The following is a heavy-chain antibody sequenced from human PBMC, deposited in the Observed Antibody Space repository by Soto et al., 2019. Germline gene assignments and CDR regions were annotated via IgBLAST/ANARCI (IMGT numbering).Heavy chain of an antibody. V-gene: IGHV1-69*01. J-gene: IGHJ6*02. CDR3: AREGLVVDFQYYGMDV. CDR2: IVPMFGTP. Sequence: QVQLVQSGAEVKKAGSSVKVSCKASGGTFSNYVVSWVRQAPGQGLERMGGIVPMFGTPTYAHKFKGRVTISADDSTDTAYLEMTRLTSEDTAVYYCAREGLVVDFQYYGMDVWGQGTTVTVSS. D-gene: IGHD2-2*01. CDR1: GGTFSNYV.